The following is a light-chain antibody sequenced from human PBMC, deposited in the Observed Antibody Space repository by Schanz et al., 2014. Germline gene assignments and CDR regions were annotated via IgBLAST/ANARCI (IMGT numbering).Light chain of an antibody. CDR3: SSYAGSDTLV. Sequence: QSALTQPRSVSGSPGQSVTISCTGTSSDIGAYNFVSWYQQHPGKAPKLMIYDVSKRPSGVPDRFSGSKSGNTASLTISGLQAEDEADYYCSSYAGSDTLVFGGGTKLTVL. V-gene: IGLV2-11*01. J-gene: IGLJ2*01. CDR1: SSDIGAYNF. CDR2: DVS.